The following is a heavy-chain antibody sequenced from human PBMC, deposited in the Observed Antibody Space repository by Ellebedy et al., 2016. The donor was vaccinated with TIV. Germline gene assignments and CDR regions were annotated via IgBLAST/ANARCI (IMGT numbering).Heavy chain of an antibody. V-gene: IGHV1-46*04. Sequence: AASVKVSCKASGYPFSDYYIEWVRQAPGQGLEWMGIISPSGVTPTYTPRLQARVTMTSDPSTNTVYMELTSLRSEDTAIYYCARDTGRIAAACLDLWGQGTLVTVSS. D-gene: IGHD6-25*01. CDR2: ISPSGVTP. CDR1: GYPFSDYY. J-gene: IGHJ5*02. CDR3: ARDTGRIAAACLDL.